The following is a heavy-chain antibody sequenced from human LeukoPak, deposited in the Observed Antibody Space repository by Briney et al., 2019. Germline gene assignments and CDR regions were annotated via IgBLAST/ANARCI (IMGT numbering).Heavy chain of an antibody. Sequence: GGSLRLSCAASGFTFSSYSMNWVRQAPGKGLEWVSSISSSSYIYYADSVKGRFTISRDNAKNSLYLQMNSLRAEDTAVYYCARDGPVVVAATFNGMDVWGQGTTVTVSS. D-gene: IGHD2-15*01. V-gene: IGHV3-21*01. CDR3: ARDGPVVVAATFNGMDV. J-gene: IGHJ6*02. CDR1: GFTFSSYS. CDR2: ISSSSYI.